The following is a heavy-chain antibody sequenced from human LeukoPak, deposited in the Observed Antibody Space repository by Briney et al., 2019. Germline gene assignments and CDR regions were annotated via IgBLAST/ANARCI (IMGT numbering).Heavy chain of an antibody. J-gene: IGHJ1*01. CDR1: GCTFSSYG. V-gene: IGHV3-30*18. Sequence: PGVSLRVPHLASGCTFSSYGMLGLRPAPRKGREGVAVISYDGSNKYSADSVQGRFTISRANSKTTQYLQMNSLRAEDTAVYYCAKDGHRERTVTTDFQHWGQGTLVTVSS. CDR2: ISYDGSNK. D-gene: IGHD4-17*01. CDR3: AKDGHRERTVTTDFQH.